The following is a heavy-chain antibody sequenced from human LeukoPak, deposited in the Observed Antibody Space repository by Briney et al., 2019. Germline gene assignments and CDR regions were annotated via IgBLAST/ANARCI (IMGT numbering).Heavy chain of an antibody. V-gene: IGHV3-23*01. Sequence: GGSLRLSCAASGFTFSSYAMSWVRQAPGKGLEWVSAISGSGGSTYYADSVKGRFTISRDNSKNTLYLQMNSLRAEDTAVYYSAKEGGPRRSIVGATNWFDPWGQGTLVTVSS. CDR1: GFTFSSYA. J-gene: IGHJ5*02. D-gene: IGHD1-26*01. CDR2: ISGSGGST. CDR3: AKEGGPRRSIVGATNWFDP.